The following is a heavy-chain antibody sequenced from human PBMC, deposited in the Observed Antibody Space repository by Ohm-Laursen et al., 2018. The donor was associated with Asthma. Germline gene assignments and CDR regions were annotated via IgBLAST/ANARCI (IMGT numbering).Heavy chain of an antibody. D-gene: IGHD2-21*02. J-gene: IGHJ3*02. V-gene: IGHV3-30*03. CDR3: ARRDFSGGDPSAAFDI. CDR2: ISYDGSNK. Sequence: SLRLSCAASGFTFSSYGMHWVRQAPGKGLEWVAVISYDGSNKYYADSVKGRFTISRDNSKNTLYLQMNSLRAEDTAIYYCARRDFSGGDPSAAFDIWGQGTMVTVSS. CDR1: GFTFSSYG.